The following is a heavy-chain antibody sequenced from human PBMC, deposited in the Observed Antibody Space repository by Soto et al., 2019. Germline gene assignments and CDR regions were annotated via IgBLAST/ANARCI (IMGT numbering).Heavy chain of an antibody. CDR1: GFTFSSYW. CDR3: ARELAAKGNGAFDI. CDR2: INSDGSST. D-gene: IGHD2-15*01. Sequence: GESLKISCAASGFTFSSYWMHWVRQAPGKGLVWVSRINSDGSSTSYADSVKGRFTISRDNAKNTLYLQMNSLRAEDTAVYYCARELAAKGNGAFDIWGQGTMVTVSS. J-gene: IGHJ3*02. V-gene: IGHV3-74*01.